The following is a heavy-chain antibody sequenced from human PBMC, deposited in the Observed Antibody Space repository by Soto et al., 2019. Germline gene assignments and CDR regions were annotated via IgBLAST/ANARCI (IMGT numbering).Heavy chain of an antibody. Sequence: EPLPLTCTVAGDCIGRYHWSWVWQPPGRGLEWIGFMFSRGSANYNPSLKSRVTISVDTSKSQFSLKLTSVTAADTAIYYCARHQPRSVAAVEIPFDCWGKGTHVTVSS. CDR3: ARHQPRSVAAVEIPFDC. CDR2: MFSRGSA. V-gene: IGHV4-59*01. J-gene: IGHJ4*02. CDR1: GDCIGRYH. D-gene: IGHD6-25*01.